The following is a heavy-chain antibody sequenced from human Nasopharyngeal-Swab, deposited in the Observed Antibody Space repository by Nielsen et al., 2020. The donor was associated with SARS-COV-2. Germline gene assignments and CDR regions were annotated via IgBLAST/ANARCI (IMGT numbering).Heavy chain of an antibody. D-gene: IGHD3-10*01. CDR3: ARSRGNFYDYGMDV. Sequence: RQAPGKGLEWIGYIYYSGSTNYNPSLKSRVTISVDTSKNQFSLKLSSVTAADTAVYYCARSRGNFYDYGMDVWGQGATVTVSS. V-gene: IGHV4-59*12. J-gene: IGHJ6*02. CDR2: IYYSGST.